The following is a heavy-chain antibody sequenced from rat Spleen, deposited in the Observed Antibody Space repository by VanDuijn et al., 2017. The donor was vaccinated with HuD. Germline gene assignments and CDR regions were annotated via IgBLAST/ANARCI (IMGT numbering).Heavy chain of an antibody. CDR2: FHKDSSII. CDR3: ARETAGVEH. CDR1: GFNFNDYW. Sequence: EVKLVESGGGLVQPGRSLKLSCAASGFNFNDYWMGWVRQAPGQGPEWIGEFHKDSSIIKYSPSLKDKFTISRDNAQNTLYLQMSKLGSEDTAIYYCARETAGVEHWGQGVMVTVSS. D-gene: IGHD4-4*01. V-gene: IGHV4-2*01. J-gene: IGHJ2*01.